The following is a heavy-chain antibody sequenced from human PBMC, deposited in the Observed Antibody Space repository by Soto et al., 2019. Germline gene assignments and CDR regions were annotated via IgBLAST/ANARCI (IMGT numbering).Heavy chain of an antibody. J-gene: IGHJ4*02. CDR1: GDSLSGYY. D-gene: IGHD6-19*01. CDR3: ARCIRGDRGRLYFDS. V-gene: IGHV4-59*01. CDR2: ISYRGRT. Sequence: SETLSLTCAVSGDSLSGYYWSCIRQPPGRGLEWIGYISYRGRTNYNSSLKSRVTISIDTSKNQFSLKLSSVTAADTAVYYCARCIRGDRGRLYFDSWGQGTLVTVSS.